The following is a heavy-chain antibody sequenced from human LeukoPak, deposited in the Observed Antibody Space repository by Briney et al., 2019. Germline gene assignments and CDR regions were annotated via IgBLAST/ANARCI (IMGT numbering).Heavy chain of an antibody. Sequence: SVKVSCKASGGTFSSYAISWVRQAPGQGLEWMGRIIPIFGIANYAQKFQGRVTITADKSTSTAYMELSSLRSEDTAVYYCAGGIAVAERFDYWGQGTLVTVSS. CDR3: AGGIAVAERFDY. J-gene: IGHJ4*02. CDR2: IIPIFGIA. V-gene: IGHV1-69*04. D-gene: IGHD6-19*01. CDR1: GGTFSSYA.